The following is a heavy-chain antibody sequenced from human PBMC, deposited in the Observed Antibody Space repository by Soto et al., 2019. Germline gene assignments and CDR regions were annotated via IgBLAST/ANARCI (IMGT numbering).Heavy chain of an antibody. D-gene: IGHD3-10*01. CDR2: SRNKPNSYTT. V-gene: IGHV3-72*01. J-gene: IGHJ4*02. CDR3: ARITYYGSGSYSGHYFDY. Sequence: HPGGSLRLSCAASGFTFSDHYMDWVRQAPGKGLEWVGRSRNKPNSYTTEYAASVKGRFTISRDDSKNSVYLQMNSLKTEDTAVYYCARITYYGSGSYSGHYFDYWGPGALVTVSS. CDR1: GFTFSDHY.